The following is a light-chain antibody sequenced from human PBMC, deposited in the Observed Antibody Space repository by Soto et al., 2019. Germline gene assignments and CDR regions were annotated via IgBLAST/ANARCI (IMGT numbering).Light chain of an antibody. J-gene: IGKJ4*01. CDR2: GAS. CDR3: QQYGSSPRT. Sequence: EIVLTQSPGTLPLSPGERATLSCRASQSFSSSYLAWYQQKPGQAPRLLIYGASSRATGIPDRFSGSGSGTDFTLTISRMEPEDFAVYYCQQYGSSPRTFGGGTKVEIK. V-gene: IGKV3-20*01. CDR1: QSFSSSY.